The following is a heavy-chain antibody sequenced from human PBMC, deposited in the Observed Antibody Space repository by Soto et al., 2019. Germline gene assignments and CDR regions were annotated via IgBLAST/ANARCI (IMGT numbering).Heavy chain of an antibody. J-gene: IGHJ4*02. CDR1: GFTFSGSA. D-gene: IGHD5-18*01. Sequence: EVQLVESGGGLVQPGGSLKLSCAASGFTFSGSAMHWVRQASGKGLEWVGRIRSKANSHATAYAASVKGRFTISRDDSKNTAYLQMNSLKTEDTAVYYCTSTAMVTGVSDYWGQGTLVTVSS. V-gene: IGHV3-73*01. CDR3: TSTAMVTGVSDY. CDR2: IRSKANSHAT.